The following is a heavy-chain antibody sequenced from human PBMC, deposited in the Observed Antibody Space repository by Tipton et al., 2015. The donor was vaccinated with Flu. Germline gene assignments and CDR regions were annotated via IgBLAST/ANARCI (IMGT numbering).Heavy chain of an antibody. CDR3: ARDSAAHYGMDV. V-gene: IGHV4-59*12. CDR2: IYYSGST. CDR1: GFIFSGYE. D-gene: IGHD6-13*01. Sequence: LRLSCSTSGFIFSGYEMTWVRQAPGKGLEWIGYIYYSGSTNYNPSLKSRVTISVDTSKNQFSLKLSSVTAADTAVYYCARDSAAHYGMDVWAQGTTVTVSS. J-gene: IGHJ6*02.